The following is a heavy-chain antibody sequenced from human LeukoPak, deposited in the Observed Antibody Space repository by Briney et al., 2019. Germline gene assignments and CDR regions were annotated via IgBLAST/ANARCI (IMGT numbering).Heavy chain of an antibody. CDR2: IIPIFGTA. V-gene: IGHV1-69*05. CDR1: GGTFSSYA. CDR3: ARDLATPGDY. J-gene: IGHJ4*02. D-gene: IGHD5-12*01. Sequence: GASVKVSCKASGGTFSSYAISWVRQAPGQGLEWMGGIIPIFGTANYAQKFQGRVTMTTDTSTSTAYMELRSLRSDDTAVYYCARDLATPGDYWGQGTLVTVSS.